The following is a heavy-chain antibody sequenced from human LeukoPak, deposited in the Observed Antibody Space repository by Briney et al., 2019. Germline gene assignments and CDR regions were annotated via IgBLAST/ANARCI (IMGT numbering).Heavy chain of an antibody. J-gene: IGHJ4*02. CDR2: IGSSGGGT. CDR1: GFTFSSYA. CDR3: ARKANYYDSSGYYYY. V-gene: IGHV3-23*01. D-gene: IGHD3-22*01. Sequence: PGGSLRLSCAASGFTFSSYAMNWVRQAPGKGLEWVSAIGSSGGGTYYADSVKGRFTISRDNSKNTLSLQMNSLRAEDTAVYYCARKANYYDSSGYYYYWGQGTLVTVSS.